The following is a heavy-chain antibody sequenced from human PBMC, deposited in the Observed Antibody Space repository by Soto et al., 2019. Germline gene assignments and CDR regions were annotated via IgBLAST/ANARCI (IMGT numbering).Heavy chain of an antibody. CDR1: GYTVTSYY. CDR3: ARAGRITMIVVVPFGAFDI. CDR2: INPSGGST. V-gene: IGHV1-46*01. Sequence: ASVKVSGKVSGYTVTSYYMHWVRQAPGQGLEWMGIINPSGGSTSYAQKFQGRVTMTRDTSTSTVYMELSSLRSEDTAVYYCARAGRITMIVVVPFGAFDIWGQGTMGKVSS. D-gene: IGHD3-22*01. J-gene: IGHJ3*02.